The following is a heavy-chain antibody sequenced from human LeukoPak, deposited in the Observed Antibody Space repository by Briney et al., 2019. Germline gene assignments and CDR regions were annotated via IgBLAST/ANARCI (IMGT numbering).Heavy chain of an antibody. CDR2: ISGSGGST. J-gene: IGHJ3*02. V-gene: IGHV3-23*01. CDR3: AKDEVVVAATHDAFDI. Sequence: GGSLRLSCAASGFTFSSYAMSWVRQAPGKGLEWVSAISGSGGSTYYADSVKGRFTISRDNSKNTLYLQMNSLRAEDTAVYYCAKDEVVVAATHDAFDIWGQGTMVTVSS. D-gene: IGHD2-15*01. CDR1: GFTFSSYA.